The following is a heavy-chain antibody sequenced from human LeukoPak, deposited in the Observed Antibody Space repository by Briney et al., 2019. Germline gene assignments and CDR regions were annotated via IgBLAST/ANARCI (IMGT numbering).Heavy chain of an antibody. CDR1: GFTFSSYG. Sequence: PGGSLRLSCAASGFTFSSYGMHWVRQAPGKGLEWVAVISYDGSSKYYADSVKGRFTISRENAKNSLYLQMNSLRDGDTAVYYCVRGGSGWYYFDYWGQGTLV. CDR2: ISYDGSSK. CDR3: VRGGSGWYYFDY. D-gene: IGHD6-19*01. V-gene: IGHV3-30*03. J-gene: IGHJ4*02.